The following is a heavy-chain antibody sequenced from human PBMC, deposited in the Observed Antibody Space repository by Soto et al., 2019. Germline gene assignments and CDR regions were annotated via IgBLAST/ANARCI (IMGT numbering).Heavy chain of an antibody. D-gene: IGHD2-21*02. V-gene: IGHV1-18*01. Sequence: ASVKVSWKASGYTFTSYGISWVRQAPGQGLEWMGWISAYNGNTNYAQKLQGRVTMTTDTSTGTAYMELRSLRSDDTAVYYCARIGTVGTGVLGYYYGMDVWGQGTTVTVSS. CDR2: ISAYNGNT. CDR3: ARIGTVGTGVLGYYYGMDV. CDR1: GYTFTSYG. J-gene: IGHJ6*02.